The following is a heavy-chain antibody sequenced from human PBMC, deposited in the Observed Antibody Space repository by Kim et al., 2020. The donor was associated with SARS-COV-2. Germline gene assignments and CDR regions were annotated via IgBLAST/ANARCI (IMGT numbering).Heavy chain of an antibody. CDR2: IYPGDSDT. D-gene: IGHD5-12*01. Sequence: GESLKISCKGSGYSFTSYWIGWVRQMPGKGLEWMGIIYPGDSDTRYSPSFQGQVTISADKSISTAYLQWSSLKASDTAMYYCATIPMATMDGAAFDIWGQGTMVTVSS. J-gene: IGHJ3*02. CDR3: ATIPMATMDGAAFDI. V-gene: IGHV5-51*01. CDR1: GYSFTSYW.